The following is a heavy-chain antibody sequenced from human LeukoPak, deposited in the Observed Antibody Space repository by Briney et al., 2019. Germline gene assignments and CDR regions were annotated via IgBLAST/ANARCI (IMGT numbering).Heavy chain of an antibody. Sequence: GGSLRLSCAASGFTFSSYWMSWVRQAPGKGLEWVANIKQDGSEKYYVDSVKGRFTISRDNAKNSLYLQMNSLRAEDTAVYYCARVSDILTGFYHNWGQGTLVTVSS. CDR2: IKQDGSEK. V-gene: IGHV3-7*01. CDR1: GFTFSSYW. J-gene: IGHJ4*02. CDR3: ARVSDILTGFYHN. D-gene: IGHD3-9*01.